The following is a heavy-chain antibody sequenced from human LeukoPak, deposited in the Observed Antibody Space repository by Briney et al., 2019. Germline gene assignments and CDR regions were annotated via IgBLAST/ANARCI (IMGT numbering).Heavy chain of an antibody. D-gene: IGHD2-2*01. V-gene: IGHV4-59*01. J-gene: IGHJ6*02. CDR2: IYYSGST. CDR1: GGSISSYY. Sequence: SETLSLTCTVSGGSISSYYWSWIRQPPGKGLEWIGYIYYSGSTNYNPSLKSRVTISVDTSKNQFSLKLSSVTAADTAVYYCAARVRTPHGMDVWGQGTTVTVSS. CDR3: AARVRTPHGMDV.